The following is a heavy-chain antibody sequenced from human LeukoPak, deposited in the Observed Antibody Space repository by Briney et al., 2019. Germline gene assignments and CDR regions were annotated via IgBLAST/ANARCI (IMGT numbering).Heavy chain of an antibody. CDR1: GYTFTSYG. D-gene: IGHD6-13*01. J-gene: IGHJ1*01. CDR3: ARDTFAIAATTYFQH. V-gene: IGHV1-18*01. Sequence: ASVKVSCKASGYTFTSYGISWVRQAPGQGLEWMGWISAYNGNTNYAQKLQGRVTMTTDTSTSTAYMELRSLRSDDTAVYYCARDTFAIAATTYFQHWGQGTLVTVSS. CDR2: ISAYNGNT.